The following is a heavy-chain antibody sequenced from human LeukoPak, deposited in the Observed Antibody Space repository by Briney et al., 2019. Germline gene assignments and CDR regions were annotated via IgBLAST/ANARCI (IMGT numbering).Heavy chain of an antibody. J-gene: IGHJ5*02. Sequence: ASVKVSCKVSGYTFTGYYIHWVRQAPGQGLEWMGWINPNSGGTNYAQKFQGRVTMTRDTSISTAYMELSRLRSDDTAVYYCARAPPRITMIEGVGQVGATWFDPWGQGTLVTVSS. CDR1: GYTFTGYY. V-gene: IGHV1-2*02. CDR3: ARAPPRITMIEGVGQVGATWFDP. CDR2: INPNSGGT. D-gene: IGHD3-22*01.